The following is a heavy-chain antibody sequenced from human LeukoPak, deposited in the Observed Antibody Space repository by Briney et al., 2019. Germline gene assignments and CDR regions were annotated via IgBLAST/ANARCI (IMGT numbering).Heavy chain of an antibody. V-gene: IGHV3-23*01. CDR3: AKDQQWLVEGGLDY. D-gene: IGHD6-19*01. J-gene: IGHJ4*02. CDR2: ISGSGGST. CDR1: GFTFSSYA. Sequence: PGGSLRLSCAASGFTFSSYAMSWVRQAPGKGLEWVSAISGSGGSTYYADSVKGRFTISRDNSKNTLYLQMNSLRAEDTAVYYCAKDQQWLVEGGLDYWGQGTLVTVSS.